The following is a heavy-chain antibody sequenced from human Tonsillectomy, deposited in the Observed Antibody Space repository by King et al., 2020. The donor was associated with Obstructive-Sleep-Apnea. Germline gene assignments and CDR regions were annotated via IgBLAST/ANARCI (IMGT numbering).Heavy chain of an antibody. CDR2: IYHSGST. D-gene: IGHD2/OR15-2a*01. J-gene: IGHJ4*02. CDR3: ASGNSTSPGY. V-gene: IGHV4-4*02. Sequence: QLQESGPGLVKPSGTLSLTCAVSGGSISSTNWWSWVRQPPGKGLEWIGEIYHSGSTHYNPSLKNRVTLSIGKSENQFSLKLTSMTAPVTAVYYCASGNSTSPGYWGQGTLVTVSS. CDR1: GGSISSTNW.